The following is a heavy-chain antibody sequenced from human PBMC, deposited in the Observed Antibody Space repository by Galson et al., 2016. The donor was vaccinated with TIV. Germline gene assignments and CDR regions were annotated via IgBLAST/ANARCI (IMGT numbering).Heavy chain of an antibody. CDR1: GYFFPSYW. J-gene: IGHJ3*02. Sequence: QSGAEVKKPGDSLKISCKGSGYFFPSYWIGWVRQMPGKGLEWMGIIYPGDPDTRYSPSLQGQVTISADKSISTAYLQWSSLKASDTAMYYCARLSRQWLVYAFDIWGQGTMVTVSS. V-gene: IGHV5-51*01. CDR3: ARLSRQWLVYAFDI. CDR2: IYPGDPDT. D-gene: IGHD6-19*01.